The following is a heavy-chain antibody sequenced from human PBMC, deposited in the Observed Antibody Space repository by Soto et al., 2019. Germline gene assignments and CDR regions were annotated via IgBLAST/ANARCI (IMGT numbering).Heavy chain of an antibody. CDR3: AKDYLLVYGSGRKESHDYYYGMDV. Sequence: EVQLLESGGGLVQPGGSLRLSCAASGFTFSSYAMSWVRQAPGKGLEWVSAISGSGGSTYYADSVKGRFTTSRDNSKNTMYLQMNSLRAEDTVVYYCAKDYLLVYGSGRKESHDYYYGMDVWGQGTTVTVSS. D-gene: IGHD3-10*01. V-gene: IGHV3-23*01. J-gene: IGHJ6*02. CDR1: GFTFSSYA. CDR2: ISGSGGST.